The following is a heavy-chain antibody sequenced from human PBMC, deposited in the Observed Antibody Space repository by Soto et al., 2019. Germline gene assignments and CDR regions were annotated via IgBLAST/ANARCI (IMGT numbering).Heavy chain of an antibody. V-gene: IGHV1-58*02. CDR1: GFDVIISG. CDR3: SSDRPDTAIGWFF. J-gene: IGHJ6*02. D-gene: IGHD2-15*01. CDR2: IFFYSGQT. Sequence: VKVSFQASGFDVIISGIQCVRQARGQRLEWIGWIFFYSGQTHYEQKFQDRVTITRDTSTGTAYIEMTSLSSEDTAVYYCSSDRPDTAIGWFFWGQGTTVTVSS.